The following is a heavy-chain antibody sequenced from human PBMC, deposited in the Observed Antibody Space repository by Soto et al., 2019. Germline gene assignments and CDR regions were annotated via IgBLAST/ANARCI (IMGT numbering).Heavy chain of an antibody. D-gene: IGHD3-3*01. CDR3: ARELNQIVKKITIFGVVTPGNYGLAV. J-gene: IGHJ6*02. Sequence: GGSLRLSCAASGFTFSYYSMNWVRQAPGKGLEWVSYISSSSSTIYYADSVKGRFTISRDNAKNSLYLQMNSLRDEDTAVYYCARELNQIVKKITIFGVVTPGNYGLAVSGQGTTVTGSS. V-gene: IGHV3-48*02. CDR1: GFTFSYYS. CDR2: ISSSSSTI.